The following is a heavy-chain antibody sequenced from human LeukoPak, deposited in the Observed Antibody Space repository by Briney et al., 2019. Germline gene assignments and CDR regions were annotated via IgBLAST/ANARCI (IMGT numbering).Heavy chain of an antibody. CDR3: ARSPRGYSSGWSTVGYFDL. V-gene: IGHV3-30-3*01. J-gene: IGHJ2*01. D-gene: IGHD6-19*01. CDR2: ISYDGSNK. CDR1: GFTFSSYA. Sequence: PGRSLRLSCAASGFTFSSYAMHWVRQAPGKGLEWVAVISYDGSNKYYADSVKGRLTISRDNSKNTLYLQMNSLRAEDTAVYYCARSPRGYSSGWSTVGYFDLWGRGTLVTVSS.